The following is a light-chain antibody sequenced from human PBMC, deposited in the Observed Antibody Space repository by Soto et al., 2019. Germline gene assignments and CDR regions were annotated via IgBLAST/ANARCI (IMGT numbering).Light chain of an antibody. CDR1: SSDIGNYDF. J-gene: IGLJ2*01. CDR2: EVS. Sequence: QSALTQPASVSGSPGQSITISCTGTSSDIGNYDFVSWYQQVPGTAPKAMIYEVSSRPSGVSNRFSGSKSGNTASLTISRLQAEDEAYYYCSSYTTSTSFILFGGGTKVTVL. V-gene: IGLV2-14*01. CDR3: SSYTTSTSFIL.